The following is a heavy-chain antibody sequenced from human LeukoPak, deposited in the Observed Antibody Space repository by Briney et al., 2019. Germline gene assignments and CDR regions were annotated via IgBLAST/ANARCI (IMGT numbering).Heavy chain of an antibody. V-gene: IGHV1-69*05. J-gene: IGHJ4*02. CDR2: IIPIFGTA. CDR3: ARSPASYYDFRGFDY. Sequence: ASVKVSCKASGGTFSSYAISWVRQAPGQGLEWMGGIIPIFGTANYAQKFQGRVTIATDESTSTAYMELSSLRSEDTAVYYCARSPASYYDFRGFDYWGQGTLVTVSS. D-gene: IGHD3-3*01. CDR1: GGTFSSYA.